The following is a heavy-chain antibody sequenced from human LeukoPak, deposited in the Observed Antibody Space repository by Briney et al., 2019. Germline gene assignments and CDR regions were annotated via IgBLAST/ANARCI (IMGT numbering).Heavy chain of an antibody. CDR3: ARADDYPGVVNY. V-gene: IGHV3-23*01. J-gene: IGHJ4*02. CDR1: GFTFSSYA. CDR2: ISNSGGST. D-gene: IGHD4-11*01. Sequence: GGSLRLSCAASGFTFSSYAMSWVRQAPGKGLEWVSAISNSGGSTYYADSVKGRFTISRDNSKNTLYLQMNSLRAEDTAVYYCARADDYPGVVNYWGQGTLVTVSS.